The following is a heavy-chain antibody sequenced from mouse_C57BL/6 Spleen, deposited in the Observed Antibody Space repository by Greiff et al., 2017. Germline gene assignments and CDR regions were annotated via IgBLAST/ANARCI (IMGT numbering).Heavy chain of an antibody. CDR3: ARSTGGFAY. CDR1: GYTFTSYW. D-gene: IGHD1-1*01. CDR2: IDPSDSYS. J-gene: IGHJ3*01. V-gene: IGHV1-50*01. Sequence: QVQLKQPGAELVKPGASVKLSCKASGYTFTSYWMQWVKQRPGQGLEWIGEIDPSDSYSTSNQKFKGKATLTVDTSSSTAYRQLSSLTSEDSAVYYCARSTGGFAYWGQGTLVTVSA.